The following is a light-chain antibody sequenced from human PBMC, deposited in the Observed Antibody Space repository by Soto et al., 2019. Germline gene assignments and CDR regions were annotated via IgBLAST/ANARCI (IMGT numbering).Light chain of an antibody. CDR3: QLYGTSRA. Sequence: ETVLTQSPGTLSLSPGERATLSCRASQSLGSDYLAWYQQKPGQAPRLLIYGVSSRATDIPDRFSGSGSGKDFTLTFSRLEQEDFAMYYCQLYGTSRAFGQGTKV. J-gene: IGKJ1*01. V-gene: IGKV3-20*01. CDR1: QSLGSDY. CDR2: GVS.